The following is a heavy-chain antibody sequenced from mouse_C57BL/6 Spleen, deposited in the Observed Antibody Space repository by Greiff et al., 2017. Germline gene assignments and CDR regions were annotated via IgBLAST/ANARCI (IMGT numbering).Heavy chain of an antibody. CDR1: GFTFSSYA. CDR2: ISSGGDYI. Sequence: EVQVVESGEGLVKPGGSLKLSCAASGFTFSSYAMSWVRQTPEKRLEWVAYISSGGDYIYYADTLKGRFTISREKARNTLYLQMSSLKSEDTAMYYCTRYGSSYDAMGYWGKGTSVTVAS. V-gene: IGHV5-9-1*02. CDR3: TRYGSSYDAMGY. D-gene: IGHD1-1*01. J-gene: IGHJ4*01.